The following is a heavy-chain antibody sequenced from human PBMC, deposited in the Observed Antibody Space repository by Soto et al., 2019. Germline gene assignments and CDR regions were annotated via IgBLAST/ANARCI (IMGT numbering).Heavy chain of an antibody. V-gene: IGHV4-30-4*01. CDR3: ARGRYCLTGRCFPNWFDS. D-gene: IGHD2-15*01. CDR1: GDSISTVDYF. J-gene: IGHJ5*01. Sequence: SETLSLTCSVSGDSISTVDYFWAWIRQPPGQALEYIGYIYKIATTYYNPSFESRVAISLYTSKSQFSLNVTSVTAADTAVYFCARGRYCLTGRCFPNWFDSWGPGPMLTV. CDR2: IYKIATT.